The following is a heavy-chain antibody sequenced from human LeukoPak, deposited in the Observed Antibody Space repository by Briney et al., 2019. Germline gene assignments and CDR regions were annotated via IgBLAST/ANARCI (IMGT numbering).Heavy chain of an antibody. CDR3: ARGQSSGSYDGSAVAALIDRKHFDY. J-gene: IGHJ4*02. CDR1: GGSISSSSYY. V-gene: IGHV4-39*07. Sequence: SETLSLTCTVSGGSISSSSYYWSWIRQPPGKGLEWIGEINHSGSTSYNPSLKSRVTISVDTSKNQFSLKLSSVTAADTAVYYCARGQSSGSYDGSAVAALIDRKHFDYWGQGTLVTVSS. D-gene: IGHD3-22*01. CDR2: INHSGST.